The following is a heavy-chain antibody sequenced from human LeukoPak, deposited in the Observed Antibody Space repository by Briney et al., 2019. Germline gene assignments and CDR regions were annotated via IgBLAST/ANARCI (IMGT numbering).Heavy chain of an antibody. CDR2: INHSGST. CDR1: GGSFSGYY. J-gene: IGHJ3*02. D-gene: IGHD3-3*01. CDR3: ARPRYYDFWSGYYSGAFDI. V-gene: IGHV4-34*01. Sequence: SETLSLTCAVYGGSFSGYYWSWIRQPPGKGREWIGEINHSGSTNYNPSLKSRVTISVDTSKNQFSLKLSSVTAADTAVYYCARPRYYDFWSGYYSGAFDIWGQGTMVTVSS.